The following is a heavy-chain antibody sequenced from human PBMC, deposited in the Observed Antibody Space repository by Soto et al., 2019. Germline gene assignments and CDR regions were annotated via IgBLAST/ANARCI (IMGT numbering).Heavy chain of an antibody. V-gene: IGHV4-31*03. Sequence: SETLSLTCTVSGGSISSGGYYWSWIRQHPGKGLEWIGYIYYSGSTYYNPSLKSRVTISVGTSKNQFSLKLSSVTAADTAVYYCARAKKGIAAAENWFAPWGQGTLATVS. CDR1: GGSISSGGYY. J-gene: IGHJ5*02. CDR3: ARAKKGIAAAENWFAP. D-gene: IGHD6-13*01. CDR2: IYYSGST.